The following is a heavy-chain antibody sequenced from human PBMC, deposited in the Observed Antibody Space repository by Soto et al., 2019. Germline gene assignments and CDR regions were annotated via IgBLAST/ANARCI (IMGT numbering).Heavy chain of an antibody. D-gene: IGHD3-9*01. J-gene: IGHJ4*02. CDR3: ARVDFDWLSAAAYDY. CDR2: IYYSGST. V-gene: IGHV4-31*02. Sequence: PGKGLEWIGYIYYSGSTYYNSSLKSRVTISVDTSKNQFSLKLSSVTAADTAVYYCARVDFDWLSAAAYDYWGQGTLVIVSS.